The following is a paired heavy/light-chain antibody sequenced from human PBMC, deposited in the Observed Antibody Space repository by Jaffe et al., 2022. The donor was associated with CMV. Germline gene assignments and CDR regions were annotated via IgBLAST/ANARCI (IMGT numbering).Light chain of an antibody. CDR1: QSISSW. J-gene: IGKJ1*01. CDR3: QQYNSYTWT. CDR2: KAS. V-gene: IGKV1-5*03. Sequence: DIQMTQSPSTLSASVGDRVTITCRASQSISSWLAWYQQKPGKAPKLLIYKASSLESGVPSRFSGSGSGTEFTLTISSLQPDDFATYYCQQYNSYTWTFGQGTKVEIK.
Heavy chain of an antibody. D-gene: IGHD6-19*01. CDR1: GFTFSSYA. V-gene: IGHV3-23*04. CDR2: ISGSGGST. CDR3: AKAVSLRYSSGWYYYFDY. Sequence: EVQLVESGGGLVQPGGSLRLSCAASGFTFSSYAMSWVRQAPGKGLEWVSAISGSGGSTYYADSVKGRFTISRDNSKNTLYLQMNSLRAEDTAVYYCAKAVSLRYSSGWYYYFDYWGQGTLVTVSS. J-gene: IGHJ4*02.